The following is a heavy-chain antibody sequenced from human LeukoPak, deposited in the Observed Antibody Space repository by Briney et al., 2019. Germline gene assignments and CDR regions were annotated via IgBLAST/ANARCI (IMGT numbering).Heavy chain of an antibody. V-gene: IGHV3-23*01. CDR1: GFTVSSNY. Sequence: GGSLRLSCAASGFTVSSNYMNWVRQAPGKGLEWVSAISGSGGSTYYADSVKGRFTISRDNSKNTPYLQMNSLRAEDTAVYYCAKLEMVYAGDVWGKGTTVTVSS. D-gene: IGHD2-8*01. CDR3: AKLEMVYAGDV. CDR2: ISGSGGST. J-gene: IGHJ6*04.